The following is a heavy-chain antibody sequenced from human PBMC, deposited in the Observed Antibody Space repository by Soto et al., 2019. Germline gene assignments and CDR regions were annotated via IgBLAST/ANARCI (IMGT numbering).Heavy chain of an antibody. J-gene: IGHJ6*03. CDR1: GGSISSGGYY. D-gene: IGHD3-3*01. V-gene: IGHV4-31*03. CDR2: IYYSGNT. Sequence: QVQLQESGPGLVKPSQTLSLTCTVSGGSISSGGYYWSWIRQHPGKGLEWIGYIYYSGNTYYNPSLKSRVAISLDTSKNQFSLRLSSVTAADTAVYYCARTFYEIYYMGVWGKGTTVTVSS. CDR3: ARTFYEIYYMGV.